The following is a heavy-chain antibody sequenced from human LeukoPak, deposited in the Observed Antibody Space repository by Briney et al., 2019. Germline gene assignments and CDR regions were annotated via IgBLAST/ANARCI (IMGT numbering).Heavy chain of an antibody. Sequence: GGSLRLSCAVSGFTFSSFAMSWVRQAPGKGLEWVSVISDSGGTTFYADSVKGQFTISRDNSKNTVYLQMDSLRTEDTAVYYCVKKGGNNGRYDYFDYWGQGTLVTVSS. J-gene: IGHJ4*02. D-gene: IGHD4-23*01. V-gene: IGHV3-23*01. CDR2: ISDSGGTT. CDR3: VKKGGNNGRYDYFDY. CDR1: GFTFSSFA.